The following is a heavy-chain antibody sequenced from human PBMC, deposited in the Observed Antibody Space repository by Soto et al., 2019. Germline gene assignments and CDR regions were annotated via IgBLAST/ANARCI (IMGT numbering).Heavy chain of an antibody. CDR1: GYTFTSYA. V-gene: IGHV1-3*05. CDR3: ARGDWWLFDY. D-gene: IGHD2-8*02. CDR2: INAGNGNT. Sequence: QVQLAQSGAEEKKPGASVKVSCKASGYTFTSYAIHWVRQAPGQRLEWMGWINAGNGNTKYSQKLQGRVTITRDTSASTAYMELSSLKSEDTAVYYCARGDWWLFDYWGQGTLVTVSS. J-gene: IGHJ4*02.